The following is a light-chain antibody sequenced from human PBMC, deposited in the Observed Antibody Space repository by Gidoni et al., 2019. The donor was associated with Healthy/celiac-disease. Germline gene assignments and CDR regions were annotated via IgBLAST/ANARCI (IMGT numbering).Light chain of an antibody. J-gene: IGLJ3*02. Sequence: GQRVTISCSGSSSNIGSNYVYWYQQLPGTAPKLLIYRNNQRPSEVPDRFAGSKSGPSASLAISGLRSEDEADYYCAAWDDSLSGRVFGGGTKLTVL. CDR3: AAWDDSLSGRV. CDR2: RNN. CDR1: SSNIGSNY. V-gene: IGLV1-47*01.